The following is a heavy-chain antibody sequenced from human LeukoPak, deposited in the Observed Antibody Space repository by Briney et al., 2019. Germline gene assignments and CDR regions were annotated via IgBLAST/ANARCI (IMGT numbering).Heavy chain of an antibody. V-gene: IGHV5-51*01. J-gene: IGHJ6*02. CDR2: IYPGDSDT. CDR1: GYSFTSYW. D-gene: IGHD2-2*01. Sequence: GESLKISCKGSGYSFTSYWIGWVRQMPGKGLEWMGIIYPGDSDTRYSPSFQGQVTISADKSISTAYLQWSSLKASDTAMYYCARLRRYCSSTSCYARYYGMDVWGQGTTVTVSS. CDR3: ARLRRYCSSTSCYARYYGMDV.